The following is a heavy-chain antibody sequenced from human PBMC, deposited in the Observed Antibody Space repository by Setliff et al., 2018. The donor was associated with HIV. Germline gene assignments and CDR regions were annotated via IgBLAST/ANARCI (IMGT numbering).Heavy chain of an antibody. CDR2: IIPVFGTT. J-gene: IGHJ6*03. CDR3: ARARITMVRGVHRRGDYYYYMDV. Sequence: GASVKVSCKASGGTFSSYAISWVRQAPGQGLDWMGGIIPVFGTTNYAQKFQGRVTITADESTSTAYMELSSLRSEDTAVYYCARARITMVRGVHRRGDYYYYMDVWGKGTTVTV. V-gene: IGHV1-69*13. D-gene: IGHD3-10*01. CDR1: GGTFSSYA.